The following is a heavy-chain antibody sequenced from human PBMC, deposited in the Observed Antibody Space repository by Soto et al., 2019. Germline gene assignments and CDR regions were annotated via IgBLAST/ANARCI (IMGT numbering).Heavy chain of an antibody. CDR1: GVSISSGDYY. CDR3: AREGYSYNGMDV. Sequence: QVQLQESGPRLVKPSQTLSLTCTVSGVSISSGDYYWSWIRQHPGKGLEWIGYIYYSGTTHYNPSLKSRVPISLDTSKNQFSMELSSVTAADTAVYYCAREGYSYNGMDVWGQGTTVTVSS. CDR2: IYYSGTT. V-gene: IGHV4-31*03. J-gene: IGHJ6*02. D-gene: IGHD5-18*01.